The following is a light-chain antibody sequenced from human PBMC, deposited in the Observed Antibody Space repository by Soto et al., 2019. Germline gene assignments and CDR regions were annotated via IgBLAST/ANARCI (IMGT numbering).Light chain of an antibody. J-gene: IGKJ1*01. V-gene: IGKV3-11*01. CDR1: QSVSSY. CDR2: DAS. Sequence: QSPKSVYFGRGDRTTHSCRASQSVSSYLAWYQQKPGQAPRLLIYDASIRATGIPARFSGSGSGTDYTLPICSLEREAFPAYYCEQYGGSGRLAQGTKVDIK. CDR3: EQYGGSGR.